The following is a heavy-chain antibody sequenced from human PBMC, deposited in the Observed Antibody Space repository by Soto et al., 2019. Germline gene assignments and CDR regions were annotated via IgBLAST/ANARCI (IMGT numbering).Heavy chain of an antibody. CDR3: ARERGGYSYGDY. CDR2: FNTYNGNT. J-gene: IGHJ4*02. D-gene: IGHD5-18*01. Sequence: QVQLVQSGAEVKKPGASVKVSCKASGYTFSSYGITWVRQAPGQRLEWMGWFNTYNGNTNYAQKPQGRVTMTTDTSTSTAYMELRSLRSDDTAVYYCARERGGYSYGDYWGQGALVTVSS. CDR1: GYTFSSYG. V-gene: IGHV1-18*01.